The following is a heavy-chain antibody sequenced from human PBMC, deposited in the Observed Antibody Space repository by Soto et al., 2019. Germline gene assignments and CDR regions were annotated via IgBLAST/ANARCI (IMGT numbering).Heavy chain of an antibody. CDR1: GYGFTTYG. CDR3: ARGTYGDY. Sequence: QVHLVQSGAEVKKPGASVKVSCKGSGYGFTTYGITWVRQAPGQGLEWMAWISAHNGNTNYAQKLQGRVNGTRDTSTSTGYMELRSLRSDDTAVYYCARGTYGDYWGQGALVTVSS. V-gene: IGHV1-18*01. CDR2: ISAHNGNT. J-gene: IGHJ4*02. D-gene: IGHD4-17*01.